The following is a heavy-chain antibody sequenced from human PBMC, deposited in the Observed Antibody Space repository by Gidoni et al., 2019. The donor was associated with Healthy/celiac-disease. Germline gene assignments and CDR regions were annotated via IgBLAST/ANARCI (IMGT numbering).Heavy chain of an antibody. V-gene: IGHV3-33*01. CDR3: ARDQGGFGELHYWYFDL. CDR1: GFTFSSHG. D-gene: IGHD3-10*01. J-gene: IGHJ2*01. CDR2: IWYDGSNK. Sequence: QVPLVESGGGVVQPGRSLRLSCAASGFTFSSHGMPWVRQAPGKGLEWVSVIWYDGSNKYYADSVKGRFTISRDNSKNTLYLQMNSLRAEDTAVYYCARDQGGFGELHYWYFDLWGRGTLVTVSS.